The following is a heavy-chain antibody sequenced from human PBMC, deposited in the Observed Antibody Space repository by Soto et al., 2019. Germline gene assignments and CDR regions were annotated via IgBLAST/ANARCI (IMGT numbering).Heavy chain of an antibody. Sequence: TGGVPRLSCAASGFSFNNYAMSWVRQAPGKGLEWVSTISGSGTGGRTYYADSTKGRFTISSDNSKDTLYLQMNSLRAGDTAVYYCARDPGTYDFPYYFDNWGQGTLVTVSS. CDR1: GFSFNNYA. D-gene: IGHD3-3*01. J-gene: IGHJ4*02. CDR2: ISGSGTGGRT. CDR3: ARDPGTYDFPYYFDN. V-gene: IGHV3-23*01.